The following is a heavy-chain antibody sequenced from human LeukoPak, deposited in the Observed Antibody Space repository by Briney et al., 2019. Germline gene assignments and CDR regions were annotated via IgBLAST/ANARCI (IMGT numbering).Heavy chain of an antibody. D-gene: IGHD6-19*01. J-gene: IGHJ4*02. V-gene: IGHV3-23*01. CDR3: AKEDWQWDFDY. CDR1: GFIFSNYA. CDR2: ISGSGTST. Sequence: GGSLRLSCAASGFIFSNYAMSWVRQAPGRGLEWVSAISGSGTSTYYADSVKGRFTISRDNSKNTLYLQMNSLRAEDTALYYCAKEDWQWDFDYWGQGTLVTVSS.